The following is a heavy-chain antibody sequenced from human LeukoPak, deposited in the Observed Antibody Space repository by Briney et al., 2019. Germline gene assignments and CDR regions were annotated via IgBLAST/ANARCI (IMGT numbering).Heavy chain of an antibody. J-gene: IGHJ4*02. CDR1: AFTLSSYW. CDR3: TRDPDLSGYSFFEY. V-gene: IGHV3-74*01. D-gene: IGHD3-22*01. Sequence: PGGSLRLSCAVSAFTLSSYWMHWVRQAPGKGLVWVARINTVGSSTTYADSVKGRFTISGDNAKNTLYLQMNSLRAEDTAIYYCTRDPDLSGYSFFEYWGQGTLVTVSS. CDR2: INTVGSST.